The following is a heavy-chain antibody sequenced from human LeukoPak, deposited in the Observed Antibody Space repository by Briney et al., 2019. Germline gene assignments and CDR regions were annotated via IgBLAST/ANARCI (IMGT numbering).Heavy chain of an antibody. CDR1: GGSISSHY. Sequence: SETLSLTCTVSGGSISSHYWSWIRQPPGKGLEWIGYIYYSGSTNYNPSLKSRVTISVDTSKNQFSLKLSSVTAADTAVYYCARGGLVYGDYGLHAFDIWGQGTMVTVSS. V-gene: IGHV4-59*11. CDR2: IYYSGST. J-gene: IGHJ3*02. CDR3: ARGGLVYGDYGLHAFDI. D-gene: IGHD4-17*01.